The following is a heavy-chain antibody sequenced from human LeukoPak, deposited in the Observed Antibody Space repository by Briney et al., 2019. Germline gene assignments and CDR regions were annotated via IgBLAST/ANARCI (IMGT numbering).Heavy chain of an antibody. J-gene: IGHJ4*02. CDR3: ARDPGPYYDFWSGYYK. V-gene: IGHV3-7*01. CDR1: GFTFSSYW. CDR2: IKQDGSEK. Sequence: GGSLRLSCAASGFTFSSYWMSWVRQAPGKGLEWVANIKQDGSEKYYVDSVKGRFTISRDNAKNSLYLQMNSLRAEDTAVYYCARDPGPYYDFWSGYYKWGQGTLVTVSS. D-gene: IGHD3-3*01.